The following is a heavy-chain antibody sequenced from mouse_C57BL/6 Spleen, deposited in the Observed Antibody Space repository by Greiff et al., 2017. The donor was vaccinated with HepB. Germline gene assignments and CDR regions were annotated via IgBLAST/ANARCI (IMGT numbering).Heavy chain of an antibody. CDR1: GFTFSSYA. CDR3: ARGFIAGAMDY. J-gene: IGHJ4*01. CDR2: ISDGGSYT. D-gene: IGHD1-1*01. V-gene: IGHV5-4*03. Sequence: EVMLVESGGGLVKPGGSLKLSCAASGFTFSSYAMSWVRQTPEKRLEWVATISDGGSYTYYPDNVKGRFTISRDNAKNNLYLQMSHLKSEDTAMYYCARGFIAGAMDYWGQGTSVTVSS.